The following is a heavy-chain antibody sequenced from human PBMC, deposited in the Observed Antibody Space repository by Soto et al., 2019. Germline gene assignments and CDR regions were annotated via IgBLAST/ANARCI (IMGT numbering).Heavy chain of an antibody. J-gene: IGHJ6*03. V-gene: IGHV4-39*01. Sequence: QLQLQESGPGLVKPSETLSLTCTVSGGSISSSSYYWGWIRQPPGKGLEWIGSIYYSGSTYYNPSLKSRVTISVDTSKNQFSLKLSSVTAADTAVYYCARHVVATINYYYYYMDVWGKGTTVTVSS. CDR2: IYYSGST. CDR3: ARHVVATINYYYYYMDV. CDR1: GGSISSSSYY. D-gene: IGHD5-12*01.